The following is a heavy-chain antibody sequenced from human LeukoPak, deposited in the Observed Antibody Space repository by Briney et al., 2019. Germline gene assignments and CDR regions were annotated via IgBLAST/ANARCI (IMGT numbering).Heavy chain of an antibody. V-gene: IGHV4-59*01. CDR2: IYYSGST. CDR1: GGSISSYY. D-gene: IGHD5-18*01. J-gene: IGHJ4*02. Sequence: SETLSLTCTVSGGSISSYYWSWIRQPPGKGLEWIWYIYYSGSTNYNPSLKSRVTISVDTSKNQFSLKLSSVTAADTAVYYCARDKEGSYGYFDYWGQGTLVTVSS. CDR3: ARDKEGSYGYFDY.